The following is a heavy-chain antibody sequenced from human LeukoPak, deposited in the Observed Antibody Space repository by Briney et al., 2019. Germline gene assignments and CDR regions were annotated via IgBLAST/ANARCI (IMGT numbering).Heavy chain of an antibody. CDR2: SYYSGST. CDR1: GGSISSSSSY. Sequence: PAETLCLTCTVSGGSISSSSSYWGWVPQPPGPGLEWLGSSYYSGSTYYDPSVKGRATISVDTTKNQFSLKLSSVTAADTAVYYCARQTGSRLFILPGGQGTLVTVS. V-gene: IGHV4-39*01. J-gene: IGHJ4*02. D-gene: IGHD3/OR15-3a*01. CDR3: ARQTGSRLFILP.